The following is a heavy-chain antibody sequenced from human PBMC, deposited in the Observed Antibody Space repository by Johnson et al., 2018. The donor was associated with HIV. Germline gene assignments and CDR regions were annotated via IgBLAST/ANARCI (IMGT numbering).Heavy chain of an antibody. CDR1: GFTVSSNY. D-gene: IGHD2-21*01. Sequence: VQLVESGGGVVQPGRSLRLSCAASGFTVSSNYMSWVRQAPGKGLEWVSVIYSGGSTYYADSVQGRFTISRDNSKNTLYLQMNSLRAEDTAVYYCARPRRLFEGHDAFDIWGQGTMVTVSS. CDR2: IYSGGST. V-gene: IGHV3-66*02. CDR3: ARPRRLFEGHDAFDI. J-gene: IGHJ3*02.